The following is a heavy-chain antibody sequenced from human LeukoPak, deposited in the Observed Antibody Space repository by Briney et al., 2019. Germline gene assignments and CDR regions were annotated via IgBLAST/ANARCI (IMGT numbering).Heavy chain of an antibody. D-gene: IGHD3-22*01. CDR2: IYYSGST. CDR3: AREIYGSGYYDV. J-gene: IGHJ6*04. CDR1: GGSISSYY. V-gene: IGHV4-59*01. Sequence: SETLSLTCTVSGGSISSYYWSWIRQPPGKGLEWIGYIYYSGSTNYNPSLKSRVTISLDTSKNQFSLKLSSVTAADTAVYYCAREIYGSGYYDVWGKGTTVTISS.